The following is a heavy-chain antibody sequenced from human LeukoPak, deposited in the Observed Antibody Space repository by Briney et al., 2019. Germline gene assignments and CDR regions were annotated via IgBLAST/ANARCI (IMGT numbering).Heavy chain of an antibody. D-gene: IGHD3-3*01. J-gene: IGHJ4*02. V-gene: IGHV3-21*01. CDR2: ITSSSSYI. Sequence: GGSLRLSCAASGFTFSSYNMNWVRQAPGKGLEWVSSITSSSSYIYYADSVKGRFTISRDNAKNSLYLQINSLRAEDTAVYYCARGEQLTFYDFWSGYIDYWGQGTLVTVSS. CDR1: GFTFSSYN. CDR3: ARGEQLTFYDFWSGYIDY.